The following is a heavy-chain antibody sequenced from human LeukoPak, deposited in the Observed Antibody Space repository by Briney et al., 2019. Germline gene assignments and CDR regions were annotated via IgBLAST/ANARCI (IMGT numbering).Heavy chain of an antibody. CDR2: IYTSGST. Sequence: SETLSLTCTVSGGSISSYYWSWIRQPPGKGLEWIGYIYTSGSTNYNPSLKSRVTISVDTSKNQFSLKLSSVTAADTAVYYCARHEVWCSGGSCYEGPVETWGQGTLVTVSS. CDR1: GGSISSYY. V-gene: IGHV4-4*09. D-gene: IGHD2-15*01. CDR3: ARHEVWCSGGSCYEGPVET. J-gene: IGHJ5*02.